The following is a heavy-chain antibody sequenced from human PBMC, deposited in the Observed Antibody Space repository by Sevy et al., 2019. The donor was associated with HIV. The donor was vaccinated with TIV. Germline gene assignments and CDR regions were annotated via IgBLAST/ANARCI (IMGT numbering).Heavy chain of an antibody. J-gene: IGHJ6*02. CDR3: ARAGPPMPPSTVALLNYGMDV. CDR2: IIPIFGTA. CDR1: GGTFSSYA. Sequence: ASVKVSCKASGGTFSSYAISWVRQAPGQGLEWMGGIIPIFGTANYAQKFQGRVTITADESTSTAYMELSSLRSEDTAVYYCARAGPPMPPSTVALLNYGMDVWGQGTTVTVSS. D-gene: IGHD4-17*01. V-gene: IGHV1-69*13.